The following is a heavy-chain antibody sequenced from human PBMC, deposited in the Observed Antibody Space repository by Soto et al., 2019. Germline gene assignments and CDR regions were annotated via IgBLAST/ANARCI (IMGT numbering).Heavy chain of an antibody. CDR3: ARDEATLYRSSSVDSEEKVGI. CDR2: INPNSGGT. D-gene: IGHD6-6*01. J-gene: IGHJ4*02. V-gene: IGHV1-2*02. CDR1: GYTFTGYY. Sequence: ASVKVSCKSSGYTFTGYYMHWVRQAPGQGLEWMGWINPNSGGTNYAQKFQGRVTMTRDTSISTAYMELSRLRSDDTAVYYCARDEATLYRSSSVDSEEKVGIWGQGTLVIVSS.